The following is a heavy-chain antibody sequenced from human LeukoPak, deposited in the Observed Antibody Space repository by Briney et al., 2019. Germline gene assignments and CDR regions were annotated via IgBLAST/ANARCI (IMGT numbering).Heavy chain of an antibody. Sequence: PSETLSLTCAVSGGSLSGYYWTWIRQPPGKGLEWIGYIYYSGSTNYNPSLKSRVTISVDTSKNQFSLKLSSVTAADTAVYYCAIQTDYYFDYWGQGTLVTVSS. V-gene: IGHV4-59*01. CDR3: AIQTDYYFDY. J-gene: IGHJ4*02. CDR1: GGSLSGYY. D-gene: IGHD3-3*01. CDR2: IYYSGST.